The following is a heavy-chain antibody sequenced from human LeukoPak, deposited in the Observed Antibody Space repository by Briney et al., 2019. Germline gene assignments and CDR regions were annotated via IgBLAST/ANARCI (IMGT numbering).Heavy chain of an antibody. Sequence: LETLSLICAVYGESFSAYYWSWIRQPPGKGLEWIGEINHSGSTNYNPSLKSRVTISVDTSKNQFSLKLTSVTAADTAVYYCARSSYYGSGSSPKYFDYWGQGTLVTVSS. CDR1: GESFSAYY. J-gene: IGHJ4*02. CDR3: ARSSYYGSGSSPKYFDY. V-gene: IGHV4-34*01. D-gene: IGHD3-10*01. CDR2: INHSGST.